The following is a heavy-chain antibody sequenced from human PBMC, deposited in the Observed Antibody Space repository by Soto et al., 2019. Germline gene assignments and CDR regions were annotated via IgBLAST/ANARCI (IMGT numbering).Heavy chain of an antibody. J-gene: IGHJ3*02. Sequence: ASVKVSCKASGYTFTSYDISWVRQPTGQGLEGMGWINPNSGGTNYVQKFQGRVTMTRHRSISTAYMELSRLRSDDTAVYYCARGLRSSSWDFAFDIWGQGTMVTVSS. CDR3: ARGLRSSSWDFAFDI. CDR1: GYTFTSYD. D-gene: IGHD6-13*01. V-gene: IGHV1-2*02. CDR2: INPNSGGT.